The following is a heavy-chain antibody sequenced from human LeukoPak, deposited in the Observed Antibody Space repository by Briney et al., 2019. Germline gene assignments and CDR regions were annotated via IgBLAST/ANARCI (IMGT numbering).Heavy chain of an antibody. D-gene: IGHD3-16*01. V-gene: IGHV3-15*01. J-gene: IGHJ4*02. CDR3: TLGGGILFSDY. CDR1: GFTFTNTW. Sequence: PGGSLRPSCAASGFTFTNTWMGWVRQAPGKGLEWVGRIKSETDGATTDYATPVKGRFVISRDDSKNMVYLQMNSLKTEDTAVYYCTLGGGILFSDYWGQGTLVTASS. CDR2: IKSETDGATT.